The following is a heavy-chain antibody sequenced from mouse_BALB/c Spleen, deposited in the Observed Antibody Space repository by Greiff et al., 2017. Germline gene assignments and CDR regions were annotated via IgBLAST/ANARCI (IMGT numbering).Heavy chain of an antibody. D-gene: IGHD2-1*01. J-gene: IGHJ1*01. V-gene: IGHV5-6-5*01. CDR1: GFTFSSYA. CDR2: ISSGGST. CDR3: ARGHGNYVYWYFDV. Sequence: EVKLMESGGGLVKPGGSLKLSCAASGFTFSSYAMSWVRQTPEKRLEWVASISSGGSTYYPDSVKGRFTISRDNARNILYLQMSSLRSEDTAMYYCARGHGNYVYWYFDVWGAGTTVTVSS.